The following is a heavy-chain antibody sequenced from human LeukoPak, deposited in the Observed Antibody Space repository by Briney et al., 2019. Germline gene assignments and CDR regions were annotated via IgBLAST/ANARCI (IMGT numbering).Heavy chain of an antibody. CDR1: GFTFSSYG. CDR2: ISYDGSNK. D-gene: IGHD5-18*01. V-gene: IGHV3-30*18. Sequence: GGSLRLSWAASGFTFSSYGMHWVRQAPGKGLEWVAVISYDGSNKYYADSVKGRFTISRDNSKNTLYLQMNSLRAEDTAVYYCAKGRLADTAMVHFDYWGQGTLVTVSS. J-gene: IGHJ4*02. CDR3: AKGRLADTAMVHFDY.